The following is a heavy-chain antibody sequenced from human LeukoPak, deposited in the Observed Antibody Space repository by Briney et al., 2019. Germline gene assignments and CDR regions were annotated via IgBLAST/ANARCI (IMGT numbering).Heavy chain of an antibody. V-gene: IGHV1-46*01. D-gene: IGHD5-18*01. Sequence: ASVKVSCKASGYTLTSYYMHWVRQAPGQGLEWMGIINPSGGTTSYAQKFQGRVTMTRDTSTSTVYMELSSLRSEDTAVYYCARDLSAMVSFDYWGQGTLVTVSS. CDR1: GYTLTSYY. J-gene: IGHJ4*02. CDR2: INPSGGTT. CDR3: ARDLSAMVSFDY.